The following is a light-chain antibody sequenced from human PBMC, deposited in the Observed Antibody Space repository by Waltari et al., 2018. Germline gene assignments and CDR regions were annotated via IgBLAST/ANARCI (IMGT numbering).Light chain of an antibody. CDR1: QSVFYSSNNKNY. V-gene: IGKV4-1*01. CDR2: WAS. J-gene: IGKJ3*01. Sequence: DIVMTQSPDSLPVSLGERATLNCRSSQSVFYSSNNKNYLTWFQQKPGQPPKLLISWASTRQPRVPVRFSGSSSGTDFTLTRSSLQVEYVAFYYCLRYRSPSLSFGPRTQVEIK. CDR3: LRYRSPSLS.